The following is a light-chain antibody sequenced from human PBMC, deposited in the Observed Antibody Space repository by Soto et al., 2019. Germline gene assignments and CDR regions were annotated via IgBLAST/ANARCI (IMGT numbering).Light chain of an antibody. Sequence: IVFTQSPGTPSVSQGERVTLSCRASQRLSSNLAWYQQRPGQAPRLLIHGASSRAPDIPDRFSGSGSGTDFTLTISGLEVDDFAVYYCQQYGSSPRTFGQGTKVDI. V-gene: IGKV3-20*01. CDR3: QQYGSSPRT. CDR1: QRLSSN. CDR2: GAS. J-gene: IGKJ1*01.